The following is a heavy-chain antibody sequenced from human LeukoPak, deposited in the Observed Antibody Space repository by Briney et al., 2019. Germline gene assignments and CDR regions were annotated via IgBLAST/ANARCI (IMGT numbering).Heavy chain of an antibody. V-gene: IGHV3-7*01. CDR2: IKQDGSDK. CDR1: GFSFSTYW. Sequence: GGSLRLSCAASGFSFSTYWMTWVRRAPGKGLEWVANIKQDGSDKYYVDSVKGRFTISRDNAKNSLYLQMNSLRAEDTAVYYCTRDTGCSGGTCFSFYDSWGQGTLVTVSS. CDR3: TRDTGCSGGTCFSFYDS. J-gene: IGHJ4*02. D-gene: IGHD2-15*01.